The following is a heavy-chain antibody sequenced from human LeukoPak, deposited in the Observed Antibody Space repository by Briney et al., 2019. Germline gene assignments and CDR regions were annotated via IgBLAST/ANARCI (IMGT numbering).Heavy chain of an antibody. CDR2: ISGRGDRT. CDR3: AKEQSSSGFFDY. V-gene: IGHV3-23*01. CDR1: GFTFSNYG. Sequence: GRSLRLSCAASGFTFSNYGMHCVRQAPGKGLEWVSAISGRGDRTYYADSVKGRFTISRDNSKSTLYLQMNSLRAEDTAVYYCAKEQSSSGFFDYWGQGTLVTVSS. D-gene: IGHD6-6*01. J-gene: IGHJ4*02.